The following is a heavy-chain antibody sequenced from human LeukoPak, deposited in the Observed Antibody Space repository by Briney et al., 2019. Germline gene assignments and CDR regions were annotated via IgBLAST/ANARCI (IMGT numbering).Heavy chain of an antibody. J-gene: IGHJ4*02. CDR1: GGSISSYY. CDR3: ARGRYSSSWYRY. CDR2: IYYSGST. V-gene: IGHV4-59*01. Sequence: SETLSLTCTVSGGSISSYYWSRIRQPPGKGLEWIGYIYYSGSTNYNPSLKSRVTISVDTSKNQFSLKLSSVTAADTAVYYCARGRYSSSWYRYWGQGTLVTVSS. D-gene: IGHD6-13*01.